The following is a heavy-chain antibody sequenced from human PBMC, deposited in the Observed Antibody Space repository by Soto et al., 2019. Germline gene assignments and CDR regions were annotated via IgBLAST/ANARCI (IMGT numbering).Heavy chain of an antibody. V-gene: IGHV1-69*13. Sequence: SVKVSCKASGGTFSSYAISWARQAPGQGLEWMGGIIPIFGTANYAQKFQGRVTITADESTSTAYMELSSLRSEDTAVYYCATYSSSWYSSNWFDPWGQGTLVTVSS. J-gene: IGHJ5*02. CDR2: IIPIFGTA. CDR1: GGTFSSYA. D-gene: IGHD6-13*01. CDR3: ATYSSSWYSSNWFDP.